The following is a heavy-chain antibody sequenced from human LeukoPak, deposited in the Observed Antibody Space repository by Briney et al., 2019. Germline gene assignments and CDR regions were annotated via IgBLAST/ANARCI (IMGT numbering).Heavy chain of an antibody. CDR1: GGSFSGYY. Sequence: PSETLSLTCAVYGGSFSGYYWSWIRQPPGKGLEWIGEISHSGSTNYNPSLKSRVTISVDTSKNQFSLKLSSVTAADTAVYYCARGVTGTTGEAWGQGTLITVSS. D-gene: IGHD1-7*01. CDR3: ARGVTGTTGEA. CDR2: ISHSGST. J-gene: IGHJ5*02. V-gene: IGHV4-34*01.